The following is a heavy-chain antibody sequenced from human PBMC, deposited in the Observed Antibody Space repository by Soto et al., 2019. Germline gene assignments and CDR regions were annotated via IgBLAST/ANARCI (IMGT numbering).Heavy chain of an antibody. Sequence: SETLSLTCTVSGGSISSYYWSWIRQPPGKGLEWIGYIYYSGSTNYNPSLKSRVTISVDTSKNQFSLKLSSVTAADTAVYYCARDTRDSGGVAFDIWGQGTMVTVSS. CDR1: GGSISSYY. J-gene: IGHJ3*02. CDR3: ARDTRDSGGVAFDI. CDR2: IYYSGST. D-gene: IGHD1-26*01. V-gene: IGHV4-59*01.